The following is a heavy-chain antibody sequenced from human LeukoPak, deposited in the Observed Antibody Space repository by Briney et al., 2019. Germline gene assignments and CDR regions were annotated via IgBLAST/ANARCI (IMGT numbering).Heavy chain of an antibody. CDR3: TSGGHLDV. J-gene: IGHJ6*04. Sequence: SGGSLRLSCAASGITFSTFWMSWARQAPGKGLEWGANIKGDGSEKNYVDSVKGRFTISRDNAENSLYLQMNSLRAEDTAVYYCTSGGHLDVWGKGTTVTVSS. CDR2: IKGDGSEK. CDR1: GITFSTFW. D-gene: IGHD3-16*01. V-gene: IGHV3-7*01.